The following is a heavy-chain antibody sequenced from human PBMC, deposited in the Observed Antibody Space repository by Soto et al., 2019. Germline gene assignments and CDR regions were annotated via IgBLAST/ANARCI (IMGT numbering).Heavy chain of an antibody. Sequence: QMQLQESGPGLVKPSETLSLTCADSSASIITEQRWTWVRQPPGKGLEWIGEIHHSGSTNNNPSLRSRVTMSVDKSKNQFSLNLNSVTAADTALYYCARSFGWYAIDHWGQGTLVIVSS. J-gene: IGHJ4*02. V-gene: IGHV4-4*02. D-gene: IGHD6-19*01. CDR1: SASIITEQR. CDR2: IHHSGST. CDR3: ARSFGWYAIDH.